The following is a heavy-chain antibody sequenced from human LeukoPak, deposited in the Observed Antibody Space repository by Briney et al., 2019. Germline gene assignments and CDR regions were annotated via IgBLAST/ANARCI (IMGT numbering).Heavy chain of an antibody. Sequence: PGGSLRLSCAASEFTFSSYAMTWVRQAPGKGLEWVGRIKSKTDGGTIDYAAPVKGRFTISRDDSKNTLYLQMNSLKTDDTAVYYCTTGDSSGYYPTLGYWGQGTLVTVSS. D-gene: IGHD3-22*01. CDR2: IKSKTDGGTI. CDR3: TTGDSSGYYPTLGY. J-gene: IGHJ4*02. CDR1: EFTFSSYA. V-gene: IGHV3-15*01.